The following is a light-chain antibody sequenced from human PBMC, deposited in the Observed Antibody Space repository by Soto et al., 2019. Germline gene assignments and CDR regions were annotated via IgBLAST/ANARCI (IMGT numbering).Light chain of an antibody. Sequence: DIVLTQSPATLSLSPGERAALSCRASQSVSSYLAWYQQKPGQAPRLLIYDASNRATGIPARFSGSGSGTDFTLTISRLEPEDFAVYYCQQYGSSRWTFGQGTKVDI. V-gene: IGKV3-11*01. CDR1: QSVSSY. J-gene: IGKJ1*01. CDR2: DAS. CDR3: QQYGSSRWT.